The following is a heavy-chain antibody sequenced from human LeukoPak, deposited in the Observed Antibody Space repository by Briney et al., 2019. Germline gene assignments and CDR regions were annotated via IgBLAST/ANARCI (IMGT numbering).Heavy chain of an antibody. CDR3: ASQWSGWPAVY. V-gene: IGHV1-2*02. D-gene: IGHD6-19*01. Sequence: GASVKVSCKASGYTFTGYYMHWVRQAPGQGLEWMGWINPNSGGTNYEQKFQGRGTMTSDTYISTAYMELSRLRSDDTAVYYCASQWSGWPAVYWGQGNLVTVSS. J-gene: IGHJ4*02. CDR1: GYTFTGYY. CDR2: INPNSGGT.